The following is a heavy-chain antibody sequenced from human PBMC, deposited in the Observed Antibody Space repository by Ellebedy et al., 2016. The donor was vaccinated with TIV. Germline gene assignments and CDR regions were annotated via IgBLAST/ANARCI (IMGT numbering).Heavy chain of an antibody. CDR2: IYPDDSDT. J-gene: IGHJ4*02. CDR3: ARLVGSHAYFEY. CDR1: GYSFTSYW. V-gene: IGHV5-51*01. Sequence: GGSLRLSCKGSGYSFTSYWIGWVRQMPGKGLEWMGIIYPDDSDTRYSPSFQGQVTISADKSISTAYLQWSSLKASDTAMYYCARLVGSHAYFEYWGQGTLVTVSS. D-gene: IGHD2-2*01.